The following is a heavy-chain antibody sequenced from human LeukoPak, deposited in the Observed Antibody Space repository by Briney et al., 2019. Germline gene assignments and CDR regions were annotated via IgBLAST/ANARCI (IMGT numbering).Heavy chain of an antibody. J-gene: IGHJ4*02. V-gene: IGHV1-18*01. D-gene: IGHD5-18*01. CDR1: GYAFTSYG. CDR3: ARDPSGGGYSYGVIDY. Sequence: ASVKVSCKASGYAFTSYGISWVRQAPGQGLEWMGWISAYNGNTNYAQKLQGRVTMTTDTSTSTAYMELRSLRSGDTGVYYCARDPSGGGYSYGVIDYWGQGTLVTVSS. CDR2: ISAYNGNT.